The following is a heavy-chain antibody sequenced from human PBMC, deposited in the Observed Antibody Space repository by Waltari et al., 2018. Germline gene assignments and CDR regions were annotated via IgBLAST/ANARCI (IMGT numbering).Heavy chain of an antibody. Sequence: VQLVASRGGVVQPGRSLRLHCAVPGFSFSNFHMHWVRQAPGKGLEWVTSLSYDGVDKYYADFVKGRFTISRDNSKNTLYLQMDSLRPEDTAVYYCAREAGAALPFDSWGQGTLVTVST. V-gene: IGHV3-30*01. CDR1: GFSFSNFH. CDR2: LSYDGVDK. J-gene: IGHJ4*02. CDR3: AREAGAALPFDS. D-gene: IGHD1-26*01.